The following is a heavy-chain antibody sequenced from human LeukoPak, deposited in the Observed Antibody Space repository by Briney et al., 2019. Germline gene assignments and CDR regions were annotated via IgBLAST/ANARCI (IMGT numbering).Heavy chain of an antibody. V-gene: IGHV1-2*02. J-gene: IGHJ4*02. CDR2: INPKSGAT. CDR3: ARDEYYDSSGYYPYYFDY. D-gene: IGHD3-22*01. Sequence: ASVKVSCKASGYTFTGYYIHWVRQAPGQGLEWMGWINPKSGATKYAQKFQGRVTMTRDRPISTAYMELSRLRSDDTAVYLCARDEYYDSSGYYPYYFDYWGQGTLVTVSS. CDR1: GYTFTGYY.